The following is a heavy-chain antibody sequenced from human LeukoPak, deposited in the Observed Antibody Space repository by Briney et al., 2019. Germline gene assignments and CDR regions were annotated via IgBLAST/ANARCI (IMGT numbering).Heavy chain of an antibody. CDR2: ISGSTGST. CDR1: GFTFSNYA. J-gene: IGHJ3*02. V-gene: IGHV3-23*01. Sequence: PGGSLRLSCAASGFTFSNYAMNWVRQAPGKGLEWVSLISGSTGSTYYADSVKGRFTFSRDNSKNTLYLQMNSLRAEDTAMYYCARDRLTNDAFDIWGQGTMVTVSS. CDR3: ARDRLTNDAFDI. D-gene: IGHD2-8*01.